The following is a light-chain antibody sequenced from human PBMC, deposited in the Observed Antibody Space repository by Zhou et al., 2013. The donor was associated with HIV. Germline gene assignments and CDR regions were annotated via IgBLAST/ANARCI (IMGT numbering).Light chain of an antibody. CDR2: LGS. CDR3: MQALQSPRT. Sequence: DIVMTQSPLSLPVTPGEPASISCRSSQSLLHSNGYSYLDWYLQKPGQSPQVLIYLGSNRASGVPDRFSGSGSGTDFTLKISRVEAEDVGVYYCMQALQSPRTFGPGDRSWRSN. CDR1: QSLLHSNGYSY. V-gene: IGKV2-28*01. J-gene: IGKJ2*01.